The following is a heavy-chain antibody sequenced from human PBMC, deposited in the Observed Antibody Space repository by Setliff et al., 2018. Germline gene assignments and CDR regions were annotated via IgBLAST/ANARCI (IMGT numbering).Heavy chain of an antibody. Sequence: SETLSLTCAVYGGSFSGYYWSWIRQPPGKGLEWIGEINHSGSTNYNPSLKSRVTISVDTSKNQFSLKLSSVTAADTAVCYCASRSSGYYPPGYYWGQGTLVTVSS. CDR1: GGSFSGYY. J-gene: IGHJ4*02. V-gene: IGHV4-34*01. D-gene: IGHD3-22*01. CDR2: INHSGST. CDR3: ASRSSGYYPPGYY.